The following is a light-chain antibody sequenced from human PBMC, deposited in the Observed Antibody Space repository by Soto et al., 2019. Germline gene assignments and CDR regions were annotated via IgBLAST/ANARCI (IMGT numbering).Light chain of an antibody. J-gene: IGKJ4*01. CDR3: QQSYSFPLP. Sequence: DIQMTQSPSSVSASVGDRVTITCRATQDIVSWVAWYQQKPGTAPKLLIYSASSLQGGVPSRFSGSGSGTEVPLPLSGPQPEDFATYYCQQSYSFPLPFGGGTKVE. CDR2: SAS. V-gene: IGKV1-12*01. CDR1: QDIVSW.